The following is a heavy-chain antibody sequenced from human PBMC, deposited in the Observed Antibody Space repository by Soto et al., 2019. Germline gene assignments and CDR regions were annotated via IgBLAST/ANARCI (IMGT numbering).Heavy chain of an antibody. CDR3: ARDYYGMDV. Sequence: SETLSLTCTVSGGSISSGGYSWTWLRQSPGKGLEWIGYTYQSGSAFYNPSLKSRVTISVDRSKNQFSLNLTSVTAADTAVYYCARDYYGMDVWGQGTTVTISS. CDR2: TYQSGSA. J-gene: IGHJ6*02. V-gene: IGHV4-30-2*06. CDR1: GGSISSGGYS.